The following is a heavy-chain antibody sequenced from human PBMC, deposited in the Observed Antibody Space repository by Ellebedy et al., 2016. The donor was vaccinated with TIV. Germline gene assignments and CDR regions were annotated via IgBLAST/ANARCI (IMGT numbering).Heavy chain of an antibody. CDR1: GGSISGYY. D-gene: IGHD3-3*01. V-gene: IGHV4-59*01. CDR2: IFHTGGT. J-gene: IGHJ3*02. Sequence: MPSETLSLTCTVSGGSISGYYWSWIRQPPNKGLEWIGHIFHTGGTSYNSSVQSRISITLDKSTNQFSLTLNSVTAADTAVEYWARGRYYDFWNGYMDSFDSWGQGTMVTVSS. CDR3: ARGRYYDFWNGYMDSFDS.